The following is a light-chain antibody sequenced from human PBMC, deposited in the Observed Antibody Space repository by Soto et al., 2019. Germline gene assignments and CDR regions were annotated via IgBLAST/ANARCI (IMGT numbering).Light chain of an antibody. Sequence: IQMTQSPATLSVSPGERATLSCRASQTIYSNVAWYQQRPGQAPRLLIYRASARATGIPARFSGSGSGTEFTLTIGSLQSEDSAVYYCQQCSNWPPITFGQGTRLEI. CDR2: RAS. V-gene: IGKV3-15*01. J-gene: IGKJ5*01. CDR1: QTIYSN. CDR3: QQCSNWPPIT.